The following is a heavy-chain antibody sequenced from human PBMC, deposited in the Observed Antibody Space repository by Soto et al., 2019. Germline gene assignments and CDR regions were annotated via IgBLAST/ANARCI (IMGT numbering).Heavy chain of an antibody. J-gene: IGHJ6*02. CDR3: ANSGGPSGGLAYYFHGMDV. CDR2: ISATGGSR. Sequence: EVQLLESGGGLVQPGGSLRLSCAGSGFIFKNYAVSWVRQAPGKGLEWVSAISATGGSRYYADSVRGRFTVSRDNSKNTIYLQINSLKVEDTAVYYCANSGGPSGGLAYYFHGMDVWGQGTTVVVSS. CDR1: GFIFKNYA. D-gene: IGHD2-15*01. V-gene: IGHV3-23*01.